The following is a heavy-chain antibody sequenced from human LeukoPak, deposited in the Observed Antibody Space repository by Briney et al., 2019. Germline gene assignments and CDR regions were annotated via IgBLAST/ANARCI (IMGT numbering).Heavy chain of an antibody. J-gene: IGHJ6*02. CDR2: ISYDGSNK. D-gene: IGHD5-12*01. V-gene: IGHV3-30*03. CDR1: GFTFSSYW. Sequence: PGGSLRLSCAASGFTFSSYWMNWARQAPGKGLEWVAVISYDGSNKYYADSVKGRFTISRDNSKNTLYLQMNSLRAEDTAVYYCARDVYVAPRTEKYYYYYGMDVWGLGTTVTVSS. CDR3: ARDVYVAPRTEKYYYYYGMDV.